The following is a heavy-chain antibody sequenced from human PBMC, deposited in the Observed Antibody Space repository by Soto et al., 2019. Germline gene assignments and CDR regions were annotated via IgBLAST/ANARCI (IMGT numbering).Heavy chain of an antibody. CDR3: ARAKAPLYSSSWYWFDP. J-gene: IGHJ5*02. D-gene: IGHD6-13*01. CDR1: GVSISRYY. CDR2: IYYSGST. Sequence: SETLSLTCTFSGVSISRYYWSWSRQPPGKGLEWIGYIYYSGSTNYNPSLKSRVTISVDTSKNQFSLKLSSVTAADTAVYYCARAKAPLYSSSWYWFDPWGQGTLVTVS. V-gene: IGHV4-59*08.